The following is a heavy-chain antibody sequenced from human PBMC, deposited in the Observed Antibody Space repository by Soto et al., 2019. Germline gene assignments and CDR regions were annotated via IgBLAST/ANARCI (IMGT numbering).Heavy chain of an antibody. J-gene: IGHJ4*02. Sequence: GSLRLSCTGSGXNFGDYYMSWIRQAPGKGLEWVSYIYSGDGTTYYTDSVKGRFTISRDNAKKTVYLQMSSLRVEDTALYYCVRPYYSSSWFPFDRWGQGTLVTVS. CDR2: IYSGDGTT. CDR3: VRPYYSSSWFPFDR. CDR1: GXNFGDYY. V-gene: IGHV3-11*01. D-gene: IGHD6-13*01.